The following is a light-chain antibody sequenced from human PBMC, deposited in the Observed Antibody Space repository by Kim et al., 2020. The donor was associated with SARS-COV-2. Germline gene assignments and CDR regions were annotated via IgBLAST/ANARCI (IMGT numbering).Light chain of an antibody. CDR2: YDS. V-gene: IGLV3-21*04. J-gene: IGLJ2*01. CDR1: NSGSKR. Sequence: APGKTARITCGGNNSGSKRVHWYQQKPGQAPVLVIYYDSDRPSGSPERFSGSNSGTTATLTINRVEAGDEADYYCQVWDNGSDQEVFGGGTQLTVL. CDR3: QVWDNGSDQEV.